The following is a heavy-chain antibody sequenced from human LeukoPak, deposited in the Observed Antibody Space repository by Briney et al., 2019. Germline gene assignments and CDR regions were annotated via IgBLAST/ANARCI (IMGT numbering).Heavy chain of an antibody. V-gene: IGHV3-23*01. Sequence: PGGSLRLSCAASGFTFSSYAMNWVRQAPGKGLEWVSGISGSGGSTYYADSVKGRFTISRDNSKNTLYLQMNNLRAEDTAVYYCAKDGSGSPDYYYYYMDVWGKGTMVTVSS. CDR1: GFTFSSYA. CDR2: ISGSGGST. CDR3: AKDGSGSPDYYYYYMDV. J-gene: IGHJ6*03. D-gene: IGHD1-26*01.